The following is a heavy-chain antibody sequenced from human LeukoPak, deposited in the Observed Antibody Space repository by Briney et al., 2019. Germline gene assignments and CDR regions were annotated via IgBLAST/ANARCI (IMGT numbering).Heavy chain of an antibody. CDR1: GFTFSSYG. J-gene: IGHJ4*02. V-gene: IGHV3-30*18. CDR3: AKGSQYDLLTGDIDY. CDR2: ISYDGSNK. Sequence: PGGSLRLSCAASGFTFSSYGMHWVRQAPGKGLEWVAVISYDGSNKYYADSVKGRFTISRDNSKNTLYLQMKSLRAEDTAVYYCAKGSQYDLLTGDIDYWGQGTLVTVSS. D-gene: IGHD3-9*01.